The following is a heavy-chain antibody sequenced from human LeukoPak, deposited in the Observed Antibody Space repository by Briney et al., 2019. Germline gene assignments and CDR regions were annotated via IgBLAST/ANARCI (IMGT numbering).Heavy chain of an antibody. D-gene: IGHD6-13*01. CDR3: AKAASSSWPSYYYGMDV. J-gene: IGHJ6*02. CDR1: GFTFSSYG. CDR2: ITGSGGNT. Sequence: GGSLRLSCAASGFTFSSYGMHWVRQAPGKGLEWVSVITGSGGNTYYADSVKGRFTISKDNSKNTVYLQMSSLRVDDTAVYYCAKAASSSWPSYYYGMDVWGQGTTVTVSS. V-gene: IGHV3-23*01.